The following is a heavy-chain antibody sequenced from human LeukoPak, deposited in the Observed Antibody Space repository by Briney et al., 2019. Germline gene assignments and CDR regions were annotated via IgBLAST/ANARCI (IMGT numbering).Heavy chain of an antibody. V-gene: IGHV4-34*01. CDR1: GGSFSGYY. D-gene: IGHD3-16*02. CDR3: ARGKNVWGSYRYIRWFDP. CDR2: INHSGST. Sequence: PSETLSLTRAVYGGSFSGYYWSWIRQPPGKGLEWIGEINHSGSTNYNPSLKSRVTISVDTSKNQFSLKLSSVTAADTAVYYCARGKNVWGSYRYIRWFDPWGQGTLVTVSS. J-gene: IGHJ5*02.